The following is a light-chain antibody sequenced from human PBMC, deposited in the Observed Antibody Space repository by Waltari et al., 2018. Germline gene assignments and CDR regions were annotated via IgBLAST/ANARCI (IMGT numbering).Light chain of an antibody. V-gene: IGKV1-39*01. CDR3: QQSYSTLLT. CDR2: AAS. Sequence: DIQMTQSPSSLSASVGDRVTITCRASQSISSYLNWYQQKPGKAPKLLIYAASSLQSGGPSRFSGSGDGTYFTITISRLQPEDFATYYCQQSYSTLLTFGQGTRLEIK. J-gene: IGKJ5*01. CDR1: QSISSY.